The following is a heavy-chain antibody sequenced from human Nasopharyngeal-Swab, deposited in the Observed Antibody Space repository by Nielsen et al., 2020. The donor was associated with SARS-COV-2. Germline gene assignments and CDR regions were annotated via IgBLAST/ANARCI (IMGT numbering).Heavy chain of an antibody. Sequence: GESLKISCVASGFTFSSYHMSWVRQAPGKGLEWVANIKQDALEKTYMDSVKGRFTISRDDAKNSLYLQMNSLRAEDTAVYYCVRRRYSSPSCFFDYWGQGTLVTVSS. J-gene: IGHJ4*02. CDR3: VRRRYSSPSCFFDY. D-gene: IGHD2-2*01. CDR2: IKQDALEK. CDR1: GFTFSSYH. V-gene: IGHV3-7*03.